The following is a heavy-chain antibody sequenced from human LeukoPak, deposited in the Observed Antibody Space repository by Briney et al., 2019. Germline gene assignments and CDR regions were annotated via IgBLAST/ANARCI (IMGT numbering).Heavy chain of an antibody. CDR1: GLTLSSYA. CDR2: ISGSGDST. V-gene: IGHV3-23*01. Sequence: GGSLRLSCAASGLTLSSYAMSWVRQAPGKGLKWVSAISGSGDSTYYADSVKGRFTISRDNSKNTLYLQMNSLRAEDTAVYYCARDLGEYYDSSGYSFVGAFDIWGQGTMVTVSS. D-gene: IGHD3-22*01. CDR3: ARDLGEYYDSSGYSFVGAFDI. J-gene: IGHJ3*02.